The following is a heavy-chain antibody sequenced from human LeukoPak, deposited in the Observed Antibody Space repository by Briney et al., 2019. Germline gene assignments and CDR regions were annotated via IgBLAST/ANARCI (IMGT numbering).Heavy chain of an antibody. CDR1: GDSITKYY. CDR3: APESVPATAIESMGFDP. V-gene: IGHV4-59*06. D-gene: IGHD2-2*01. CDR2: IYYSGST. Sequence: SETLALTCTVAGDSITKYYWRWIRQPPGKGLEWIGYIYYSGSTYYNPSLKSRVTISVDTSKNQLSLKLSSVTAADPPLHYCAPESVPATAIESMGFDPWGQGTLVTVSS. J-gene: IGHJ5*02.